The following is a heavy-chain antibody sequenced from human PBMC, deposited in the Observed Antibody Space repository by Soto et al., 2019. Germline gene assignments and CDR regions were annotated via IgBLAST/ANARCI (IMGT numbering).Heavy chain of an antibody. CDR3: ARGPSYYGHYAMDV. CDR2: IYYIGST. J-gene: IGHJ6*02. Sequence: QVQLQESGPGLVKPSETLSLSCTVSGGSFTSYYWTWIRQPPGKGLEWLGYIYYIGSTKYNPSLKSRVTRSVDTSKNQFSLKLTSVTVADTAVYYCARGPSYYGHYAMDVWGQGTTVTVSS. D-gene: IGHD3-10*01. V-gene: IGHV4-59*01. CDR1: GGSFTSYY.